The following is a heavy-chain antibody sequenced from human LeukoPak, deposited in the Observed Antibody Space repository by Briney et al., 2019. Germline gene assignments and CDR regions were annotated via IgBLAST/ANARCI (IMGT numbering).Heavy chain of an antibody. CDR1: GFTFSSYE. J-gene: IGHJ4*02. CDR3: ARVSVAGPFDY. Sequence: GGSLRLSCAASGFTFSSYEMNWVRQAPGKGLEWVSYISSSGSTIYYADSVKGRFTISRDNAKNSLYLQMNSLRAEDTAVYYCARVSVAGPFDYWGQGTLVTVSS. CDR2: ISSSGSTI. D-gene: IGHD6-19*01. V-gene: IGHV3-48*03.